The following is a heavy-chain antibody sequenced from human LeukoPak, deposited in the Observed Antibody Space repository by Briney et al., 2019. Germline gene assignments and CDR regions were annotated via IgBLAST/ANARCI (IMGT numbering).Heavy chain of an antibody. J-gene: IGHJ4*02. CDR1: GFTFSSYA. Sequence: GGSLRLSCAASGFTFSSYAMSWVRQAPGNGLEGVSAISGSGGSTYYADSVKGRFTISRDNSKNTLYLQMNSLRAEDTAVYYCAKDFTVVVTAIVDYWGQGTLVTVSS. D-gene: IGHD2-21*02. CDR2: ISGSGGST. CDR3: AKDFTVVVTAIVDY. V-gene: IGHV3-23*01.